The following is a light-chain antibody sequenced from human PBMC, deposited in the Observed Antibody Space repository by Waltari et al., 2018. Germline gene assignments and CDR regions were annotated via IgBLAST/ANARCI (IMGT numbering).Light chain of an antibody. J-gene: IGKJ5*01. Sequence: DIQMTQSPSSLSASVGDRVTITCRASQSISSYLNWYQQKPGKAPKLLIYAASSLQSGVPSRFSGSGSGTDFTLTISSLQPEDFATCYCQQSYSTLLITFGQGTRLEIK. CDR3: QQSYSTLLIT. CDR2: AAS. V-gene: IGKV1-39*01. CDR1: QSISSY.